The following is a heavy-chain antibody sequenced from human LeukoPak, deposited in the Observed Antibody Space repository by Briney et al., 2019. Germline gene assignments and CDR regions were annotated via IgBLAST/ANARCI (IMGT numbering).Heavy chain of an antibody. Sequence: GASVKVSCKASGYTFTSYAMNWVRQDPGQGLEWMGWINTNTGNPTYAQGFTGRFVFSLDTSVSTAYLQISSLKAEDTAVYYCARANSYYDFWSGFMTVLPVTYYFDYWGQGTLVTVSS. CDR2: INTNTGNP. V-gene: IGHV7-4-1*02. CDR3: ARANSYYDFWSGFMTVLPVTYYFDY. J-gene: IGHJ4*02. D-gene: IGHD3-3*01. CDR1: GYTFTSYA.